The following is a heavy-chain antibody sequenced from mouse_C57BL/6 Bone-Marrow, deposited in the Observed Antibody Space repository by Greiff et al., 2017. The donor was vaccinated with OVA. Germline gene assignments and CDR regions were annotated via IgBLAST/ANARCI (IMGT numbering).Heavy chain of an antibody. CDR3: AREGIGAWFAY. V-gene: IGHV1-81*01. Sequence: QVQLQQSGAELARPGASVKLSCKASGYTFTSYGISWVKQRTGQGLEWIGEIYPRSGNTYYNEKFKGKATLTADKSSSTAYMELRSLTSEYSAVYFCAREGIGAWFAYWGQGTLVTVSA. J-gene: IGHJ3*01. CDR1: GYTFTSYG. CDR2: IYPRSGNT. D-gene: IGHD3-1*01.